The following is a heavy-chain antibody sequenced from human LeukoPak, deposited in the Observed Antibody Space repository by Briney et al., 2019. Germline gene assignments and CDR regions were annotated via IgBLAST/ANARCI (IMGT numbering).Heavy chain of an antibody. CDR2: IYYSGRT. J-gene: IGHJ5*02. CDR3: ARLNVVAGFLVDP. V-gene: IGHV4-39*01. Sequence: PSETLSLTCTVSGGSISSSSYYWGWIRQPPGKGLEWIGSIYYSGRTYFNPSLESRVTILVDTSKNQISLKLSSMTAADTAVYYCARLNVVAGFLVDPWGQGTLVTVSS. D-gene: IGHD6-19*01. CDR1: GGSISSSSYY.